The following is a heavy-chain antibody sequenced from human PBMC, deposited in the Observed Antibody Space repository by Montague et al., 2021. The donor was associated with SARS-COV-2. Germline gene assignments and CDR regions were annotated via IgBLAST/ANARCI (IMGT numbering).Heavy chain of an antibody. V-gene: IGHV4-34*01. J-gene: IGHJ4*02. CDR3: AREVRGRIVVVMAIPYYYFDY. Sequence: SETLSLTCAVYGGSFSGYYWSWIRQPPGKGLEWIGEINHSGSTNYSPSLKSRVTISVDTSKNQFSLKLSSVTAADTAVYYCAREVRGRIVVVMAIPYYYFDYWGQGTLVTVSS. CDR2: INHSGST. D-gene: IGHD2-21*01. CDR1: GGSFSGYY.